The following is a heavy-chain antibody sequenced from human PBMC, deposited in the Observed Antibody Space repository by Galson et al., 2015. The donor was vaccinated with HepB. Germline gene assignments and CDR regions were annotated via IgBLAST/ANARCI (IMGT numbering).Heavy chain of an antibody. CDR1: GFTFSSYA. CDR3: AKGGWMLGDGMDV. CDR2: ISGSGGST. D-gene: IGHD2-8*01. J-gene: IGHJ6*02. Sequence: SLRLSCAASGFTFSSYAMSWVRQAPGKGLEWVSAISGSGGSTYYADSVKGRFTISRDNSKNTLYLQMNSLRAEDTAVYYCAKGGWMLGDGMDVWGQGTTVTVSS. V-gene: IGHV3-23*01.